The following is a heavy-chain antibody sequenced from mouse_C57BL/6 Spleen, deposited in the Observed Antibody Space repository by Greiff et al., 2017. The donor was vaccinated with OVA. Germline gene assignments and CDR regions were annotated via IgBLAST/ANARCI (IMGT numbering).Heavy chain of an antibody. CDR3: TTRRSFAY. CDR2: IDPENGDT. CDR1: GFNITDDY. Sequence: VQLQPSGAELVRPGASVKLSCTASGFNITDDYMHWVQQRPEQGLEWIGWIDPENGDTDYASKFQGKATITADTSSNTAYLQLSSLTSEDTAVYYCTTRRSFAYWGQGTLVTVSA. J-gene: IGHJ3*01. V-gene: IGHV14-4*01. D-gene: IGHD1-1*01.